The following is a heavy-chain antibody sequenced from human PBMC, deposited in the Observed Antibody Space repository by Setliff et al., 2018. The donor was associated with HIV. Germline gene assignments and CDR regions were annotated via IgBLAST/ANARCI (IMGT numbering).Heavy chain of an antibody. V-gene: IGHV4-39*07. J-gene: IGHJ4*02. CDR3: ARGHEWLRN. Sequence: SETLSLTCTVSGGSISSGTYYWGWIRQPPGKGLEWIGEIYHSGSTNYNPSLKSRVTISVDTSKNQFSLKMSSVTAADTAVYYCARGHEWLRNWGQGTLVTVSS. D-gene: IGHD5-12*01. CDR2: IYHSGST. CDR1: GGSISSGTYY.